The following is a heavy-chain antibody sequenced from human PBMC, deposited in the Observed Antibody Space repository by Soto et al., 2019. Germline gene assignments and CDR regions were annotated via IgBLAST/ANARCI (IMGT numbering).Heavy chain of an antibody. Sequence: GGSLRLSCAASGFTFSNAWMSWVRQAPGKELEWVGRIKSKTDGGTTDYAAPVKGRFTISRDDSKNTLYLQMNSLKTEDTAVYYCTTGPKYYDFWSGWNAFDIWGQGTMVTVSS. CDR3: TTGPKYYDFWSGWNAFDI. CDR2: IKSKTDGGTT. J-gene: IGHJ3*02. D-gene: IGHD3-3*01. V-gene: IGHV3-15*01. CDR1: GFTFSNAW.